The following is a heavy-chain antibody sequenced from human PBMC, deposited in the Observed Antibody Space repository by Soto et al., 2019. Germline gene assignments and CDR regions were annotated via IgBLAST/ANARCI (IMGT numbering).Heavy chain of an antibody. CDR2: IYSGGST. J-gene: IGHJ1*01. D-gene: IGHD3-22*01. CDR1: GFTVSSNY. V-gene: IGHV3-53*01. Sequence: GGSLRLSCAASGFTVSSNYMSWVRQAPGKGLEWVSVIYSGGSTYYADSVKGRFTISRDNSKNTLYLQMNSLRAEDTAVYYCARDWGDSGYPDLYQHRSRGSLVIGSA. CDR3: ARDWGDSGYPDLYQH.